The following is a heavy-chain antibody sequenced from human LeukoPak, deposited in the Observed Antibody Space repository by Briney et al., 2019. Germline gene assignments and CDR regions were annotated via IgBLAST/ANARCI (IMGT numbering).Heavy chain of an antibody. D-gene: IGHD4-17*01. V-gene: IGHV1-18*04. J-gene: IGHJ6*03. CDR2: ISTYNVNT. CDR3: ARAAPGDYGDYVVFPYYYMGV. CDR1: GYTFTSHG. Sequence: GASVKVSCKASGYTFTSHGITWVRQAPGQGLEWMGWISTYNVNTNYAQKLQGRVTMTRNTSISTAYMELSSLRSEDTAVYYCARAAPGDYGDYVVFPYYYMGVWGKGTTVTISS.